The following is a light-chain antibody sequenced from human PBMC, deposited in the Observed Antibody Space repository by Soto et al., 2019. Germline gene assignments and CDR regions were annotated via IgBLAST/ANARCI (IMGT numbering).Light chain of an antibody. CDR2: SDN. J-gene: IGLJ3*02. CDR3: AAWDDSLRGRV. Sequence: QSVLTQPPSASGTPGQRVTISCSGGSSNIGSNTVSWYQQLPGTAPKSLIYSDNQRPSGVPDRISGSRSGTSASLAISGLQSEDEAEFYCAAWDDSLRGRVFGGGTKLTVX. V-gene: IGLV1-44*01. CDR1: SSNIGSNT.